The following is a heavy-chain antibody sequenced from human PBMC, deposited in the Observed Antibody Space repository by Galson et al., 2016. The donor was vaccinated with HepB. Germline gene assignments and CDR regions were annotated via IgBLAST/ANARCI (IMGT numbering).Heavy chain of an antibody. D-gene: IGHD5/OR15-5a*01. J-gene: IGHJ4*02. CDR2: ISGYSGKT. CDR3: ARVRLVSAGRNDY. V-gene: IGHV1-18*01. Sequence: SVKVSCKASGYIFTSFVISWVRQAPGQGLEWMGWISGYSGKTEYAQNLQGRVTVTTDTSATTAYLELRSLRSDDTAVYYCARVRLVSAGRNDYWGQGTLVTFSS. CDR1: GYIFTSFV.